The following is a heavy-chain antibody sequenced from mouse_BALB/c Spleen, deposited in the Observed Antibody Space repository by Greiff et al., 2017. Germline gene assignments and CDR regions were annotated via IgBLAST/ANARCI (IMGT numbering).Heavy chain of an antibody. V-gene: IGHV7-3*02. CDR2: IRNKANGYTT. CDR1: GFTFTDYY. D-gene: IGHD2-3*01. J-gene: IGHJ3*01. CDR3: ARDIGDGYQGFAY. Sequence: EVQLVESGGGLVQPGGSLRLSCATSGFTFTDYYMSWVRQPPGKALEWLGFIRNKANGYTTEYSASVKGRFTISRDNSQSILYLQMNTLRAEDSATYYCARDIGDGYQGFAYWGQGTLVTVSA.